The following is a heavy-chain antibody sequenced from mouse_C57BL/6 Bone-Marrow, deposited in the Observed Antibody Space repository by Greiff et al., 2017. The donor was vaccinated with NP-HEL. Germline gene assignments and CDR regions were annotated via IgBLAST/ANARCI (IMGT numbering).Heavy chain of an antibody. CDR3: DYYGSSYNWYFDV. CDR1: GYSFTDYN. D-gene: IGHD1-1*01. Sequence: EVKLMESGPELVKPGASVKISCKASGYSFTDYNMNWVKQSNGKSLEWIGVINPNYGTTSYNQKFKGKATLTVDQSSSTAYMQLNSLTSEDSAVYYCDYYGSSYNWYFDVWGTGTTVTVSS. CDR2: INPNYGTT. V-gene: IGHV1-39*01. J-gene: IGHJ1*03.